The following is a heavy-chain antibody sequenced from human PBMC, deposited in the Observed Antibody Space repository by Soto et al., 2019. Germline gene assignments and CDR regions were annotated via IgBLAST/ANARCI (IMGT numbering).Heavy chain of an antibody. D-gene: IGHD3-3*01. J-gene: IGHJ3*02. CDR3: ARVRYDFWSGSSPDAFDI. Sequence: SETLSLTCTVSGGSISSYYWSWIRQPAGKGLEWIGRIHTSGSTNYNPSLKSRVTMSVDTSKNQFSLKLSSVTAADTAVYYCARVRYDFWSGSSPDAFDIWGKGTRVTVS. CDR2: IHTSGST. V-gene: IGHV4-4*07. CDR1: GGSISSYY.